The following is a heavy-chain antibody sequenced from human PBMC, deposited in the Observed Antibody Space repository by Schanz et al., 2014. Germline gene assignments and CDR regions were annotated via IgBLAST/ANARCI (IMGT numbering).Heavy chain of an antibody. CDR2: YIPIRGTA. Sequence: QVQLVQSGAEVKKPGSSVKVSCKASGGTFSSNGISWVRQAPGQGREWMGRYIPIRGTAHYAQKFQGRVTNTEDMPTSTADMELSSLRSEDTAVYYCARGYCSSISCSLDFFDYWGQGTLVIVSS. V-gene: IGHV1-69*04. CDR3: ARGYCSSISCSLDFFDY. J-gene: IGHJ4*02. CDR1: GGTFSSNG. D-gene: IGHD2-2*01.